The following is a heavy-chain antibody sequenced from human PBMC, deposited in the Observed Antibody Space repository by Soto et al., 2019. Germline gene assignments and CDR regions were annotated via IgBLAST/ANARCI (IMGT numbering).Heavy chain of an antibody. Sequence: EVQLVESGGSLVQPGGSLRLSCAASGFTFSTYWMAWVRQAPGKGLVWVSRLNTDESTTNYGDSVRGRFTISTYNAKNTLYLHMLTLRVADPALYYCARPRLTSSPFDAFDVWGQVTLVTVSS. V-gene: IGHV3-74*01. D-gene: IGHD6-6*01. CDR3: ARPRLTSSPFDAFDV. CDR1: GFTFSTYW. CDR2: LNTDESTT. J-gene: IGHJ3*01.